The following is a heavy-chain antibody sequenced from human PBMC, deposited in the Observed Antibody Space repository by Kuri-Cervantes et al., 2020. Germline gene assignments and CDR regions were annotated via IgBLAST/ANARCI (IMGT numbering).Heavy chain of an antibody. D-gene: IGHD6-13*01. J-gene: IGHJ6*03. CDR2: IYTSGST. V-gene: IGHV4-4*07. CDR1: GGSISSYY. CDR3: AREQYSSSWSYYMDV. Sequence: SETLSLTCTVSGGSISSYYWSWIRQPAGKGLEWIGRIYTSGSTNYNPSLKSRVTISVDTSKNQFSLKLSSVTAADTAVYYCAREQYSSSWSYYMDVWGKGTTVTVSS.